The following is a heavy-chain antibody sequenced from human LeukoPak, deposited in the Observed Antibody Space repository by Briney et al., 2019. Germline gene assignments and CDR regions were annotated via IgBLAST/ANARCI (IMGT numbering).Heavy chain of an antibody. Sequence: SETLSLTCTVSGGSISSYYWSWIRQPAGKGLEWIGRIYTSGSTNYNPSLKSRVTMSVDTSKNQFSLKLSSVTAADTAVYYCARGTYGSGSPYYYYYYIDVWGKGTTVTVSS. CDR3: ARGTYGSGSPYYYYYYIDV. V-gene: IGHV4-4*07. D-gene: IGHD3-10*01. J-gene: IGHJ6*03. CDR1: GGSISSYY. CDR2: IYTSGST.